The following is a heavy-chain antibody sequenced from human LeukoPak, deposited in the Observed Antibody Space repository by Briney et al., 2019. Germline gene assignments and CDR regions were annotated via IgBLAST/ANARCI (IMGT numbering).Heavy chain of an antibody. Sequence: ASVKVSCKASGYSFTNYYMHWVRQAPGQGLKWMGIINPSDGGTSYAQRLQGRVTMTRDTATSTVYMDLRSLTSEDTAVYYCVREGQTTYYFDYWGQGTLVTVSS. D-gene: IGHD1-14*01. CDR1: GYSFTNYY. V-gene: IGHV1-46*04. CDR2: INPSDGGT. J-gene: IGHJ4*02. CDR3: VREGQTTYYFDY.